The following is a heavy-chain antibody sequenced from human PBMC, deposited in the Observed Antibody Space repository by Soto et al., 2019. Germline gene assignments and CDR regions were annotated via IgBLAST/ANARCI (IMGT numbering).Heavy chain of an antibody. CDR3: ARQWWGCGGGKTCINYYGSGSYYKPPYYYYYMDV. J-gene: IGHJ6*03. CDR1: EFSFSNYW. V-gene: IGHV3-74*01. CDR2: INPDGFNT. Sequence: PGGSLRLSCVASEFSFSNYWMHWVRQAPGKGLVWVSRINPDGFNTIYADSVKGRFTISRDNAKNTLYLQMNSLRAEDTAVYYCARQWWGCGGGKTCINYYGSGSYYKPPYYYYYMDVWGKGTTITVSS. D-gene: IGHD3-10*01.